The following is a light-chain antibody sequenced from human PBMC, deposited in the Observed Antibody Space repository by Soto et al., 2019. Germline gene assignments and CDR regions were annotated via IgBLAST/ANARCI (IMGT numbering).Light chain of an antibody. CDR3: QQRANWPLT. CDR2: DTS. V-gene: IGKV3-11*01. J-gene: IGKJ4*01. CDR1: QSVINY. Sequence: EIVLTHSPATLSLSPCERATLSFRASQSVINYLAWYQQKPGQAPRLLIYDTSNRATGIPARFSGSGSGTDFTLIISSLEPEDFAVYYCQQRANWPLTFGGGTKVDIK.